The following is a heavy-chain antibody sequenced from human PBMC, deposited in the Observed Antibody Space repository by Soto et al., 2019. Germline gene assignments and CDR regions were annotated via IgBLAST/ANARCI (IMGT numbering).Heavy chain of an antibody. CDR2: ISGSGGST. Sequence: GGSLRLSCAASGFTFSSYAMSWVRQAPGKGLEWVSAISGSGGSTYYADSVKGRFTISRDNSKNTLYLQMNSLRAEDTAVYYCAKGLYGSGSYYNVLYSSNFDYWGQGTLVTVSS. V-gene: IGHV3-23*01. CDR1: GFTFSSYA. J-gene: IGHJ4*02. D-gene: IGHD3-10*01. CDR3: AKGLYGSGSYYNVLYSSNFDY.